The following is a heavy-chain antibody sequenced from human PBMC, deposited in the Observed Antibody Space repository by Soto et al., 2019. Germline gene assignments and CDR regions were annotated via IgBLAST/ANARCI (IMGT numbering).Heavy chain of an antibody. CDR1: GGSISSSSYY. D-gene: IGHD3-3*01. J-gene: IGHJ4*02. V-gene: IGHV4-39*01. CDR2: IYYTGST. Sequence: SETLSLTCTVSGGSISSSSYYWGWIRQPPGKGLEWIGSIYYTGSTYYTPSLESRVTRSVDTSKNQFSLKLSSVTAADTAVFYCARLPGITTLRRDYWGQGTLVTVS. CDR3: ARLPGITTLRRDY.